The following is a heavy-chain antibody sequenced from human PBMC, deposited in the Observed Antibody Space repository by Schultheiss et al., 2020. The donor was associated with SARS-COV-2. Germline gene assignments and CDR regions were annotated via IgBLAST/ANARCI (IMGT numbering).Heavy chain of an antibody. CDR2: IWYDGSNK. V-gene: IGHV3-33*01. J-gene: IGHJ6*03. CDR1: GFTFSSYG. CDR3: ARDYGASPTYYMDV. D-gene: IGHD4-17*01. Sequence: GGSLRLSCAASGFTFSSYGMHWVRQDPGKGLEWVAVIWYDGSNKYYADSVKGRFTISRDNSKNPLYLQMNSLRAEDTAVYYCARDYGASPTYYMDVWGKGTTVTVSS.